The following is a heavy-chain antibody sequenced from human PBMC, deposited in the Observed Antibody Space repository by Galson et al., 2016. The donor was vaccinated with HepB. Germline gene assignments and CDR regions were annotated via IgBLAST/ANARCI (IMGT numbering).Heavy chain of an antibody. CDR2: TYWDDDK. CDR1: GFSLSTSGVA. CDR3: ARTDGTYFDY. D-gene: IGHD1-14*01. Sequence: PALVKPTQTLTLTCTFSGFSLSTSGVAVGWIRQPPGKALEWLALTYWDDDKRYSTSLKTRLTISKDTSKNQVVLTVTNMDPVDTATYYCARTDGTYFDYWGQGTLVTVSS. J-gene: IGHJ4*02. V-gene: IGHV2-5*02.